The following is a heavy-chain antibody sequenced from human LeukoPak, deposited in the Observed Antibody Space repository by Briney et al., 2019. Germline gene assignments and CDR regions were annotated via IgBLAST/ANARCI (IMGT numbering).Heavy chain of an antibody. Sequence: SSETLSLTCAVYGGSFSGYYWSWIRQPPGKGLEWIGEINHSGSSNYNPSLMSRVSISIDTSKNQFSLKLNSVTAADTAVYYCAKSNGYGLVDIWGQGTMVTVS. J-gene: IGHJ3*02. CDR1: GGSFSGYY. V-gene: IGHV4-34*01. D-gene: IGHD3-10*01. CDR2: INHSGSS. CDR3: AKSNGYGLVDI.